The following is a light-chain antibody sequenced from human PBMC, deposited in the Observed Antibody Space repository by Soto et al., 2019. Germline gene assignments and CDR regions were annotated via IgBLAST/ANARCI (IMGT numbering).Light chain of an antibody. V-gene: IGLV2-14*01. J-gene: IGLJ3*02. CDR3: SSYTTSNSWV. CDR1: SSDLGSSSY. Sequence: QSVLTQPASVSGSPGQSITISCTGTSSDLGSSSYVSWYQQHSGKAPKVVIYEVTNRPSGVSNRFSGAKSGSTASLTISGLQAEDEATYFWSSYTTSNSWVFGGGTKLTVL. CDR2: EVT.